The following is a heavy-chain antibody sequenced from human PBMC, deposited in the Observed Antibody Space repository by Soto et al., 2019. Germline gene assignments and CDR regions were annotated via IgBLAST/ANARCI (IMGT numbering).Heavy chain of an antibody. D-gene: IGHD5-18*01. Sequence: VGSLRLSCVASGFSFSSYDMSWVRQAPGKGLEWVSFIIGNSGTTYYADSVKGRFTISRDNSKKTLYLQMSRLGAEDTAAYYCAKGSTYSFYFDHWGQGTLVTVSS. V-gene: IGHV3-23*01. J-gene: IGHJ4*01. CDR1: GFSFSSYD. CDR2: IIGNSGTT. CDR3: AKGSTYSFYFDH.